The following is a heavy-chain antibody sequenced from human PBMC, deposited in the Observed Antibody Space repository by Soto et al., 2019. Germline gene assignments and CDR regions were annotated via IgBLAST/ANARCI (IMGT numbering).Heavy chain of an antibody. J-gene: IGHJ4*02. V-gene: IGHV3-30*18. D-gene: IGHD2-21*02. Sequence: QVQLVESGGGVVQPGRSLRLSCAASGFTFSSYGMHWVRQAPGKGLEWVAVISYDGSNKYYADSVKGRFTISRDNSKNTLDLQMNSLRAEDTAVYYCAKAKVPVAVTAPFDYWGQGTLVTVSS. CDR3: AKAKVPVAVTAPFDY. CDR1: GFTFSSYG. CDR2: ISYDGSNK.